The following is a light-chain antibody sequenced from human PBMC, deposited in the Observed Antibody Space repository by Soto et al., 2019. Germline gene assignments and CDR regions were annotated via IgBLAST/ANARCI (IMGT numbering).Light chain of an antibody. CDR3: SSYAGSNRNV. J-gene: IGLJ1*01. V-gene: IGLV2-14*02. CDR2: EVN. CDR1: SSNVGSYKL. Sequence: QSALTQPASVSGSPGQSITISCTGTSSNVGSYKLVSWYQQHPGKAPKLMIFEVNKRPSGVPDRFSGSKSGNTASLTVSGLQAEDEADYYCSSYAGSNRNVFGTGTKVTVL.